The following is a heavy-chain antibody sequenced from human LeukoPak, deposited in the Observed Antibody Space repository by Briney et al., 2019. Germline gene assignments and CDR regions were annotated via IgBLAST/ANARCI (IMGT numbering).Heavy chain of an antibody. V-gene: IGHV1-18*01. D-gene: IGHD3-22*01. CDR2: ISAYNGIT. CDR3: AKAYYDSSGYPRPFDP. J-gene: IGHJ5*02. Sequence: GASVKVSCKASGYTLTSYGISWVRQAPGQGLEWMGWISAYNGITNYAQKLQGRVTMTTDTSTCTAYMEQWSLRSDDTAMYYCAKAYYDSSGYPRPFDPWGQGTLVTVSS. CDR1: GYTLTSYG.